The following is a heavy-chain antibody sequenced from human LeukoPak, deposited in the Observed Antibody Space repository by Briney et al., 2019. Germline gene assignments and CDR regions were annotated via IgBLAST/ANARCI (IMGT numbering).Heavy chain of an antibody. Sequence: GGSLRLSCAASGFTFSSYAIHWVRQAPGKGLEYVSAISSNGGSTYYANSVKGRFTISRDNSENTLYLQMGSLRAEDMAVYYCARDRDRKRLSYYYMDVWGKGTTVTVSS. V-gene: IGHV3-64*01. CDR1: GFTFSSYA. CDR2: ISSNGGST. CDR3: ARDRDRKRLSYYYMDV. J-gene: IGHJ6*03. D-gene: IGHD1-14*01.